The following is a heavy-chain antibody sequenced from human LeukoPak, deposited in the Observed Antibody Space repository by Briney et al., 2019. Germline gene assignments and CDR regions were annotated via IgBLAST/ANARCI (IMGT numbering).Heavy chain of an antibody. V-gene: IGHV3-21*01. J-gene: IGHJ6*03. CDR2: ISSSSSYI. D-gene: IGHD4-11*01. CDR3: ASLFPHPTTDPYYYYMDV. CDR1: GFTFGSYS. Sequence: PGRSLSLSCAASGFTFGSYSMNWVRQAPGKGLEWVSSISSSSSYIYYADSVKGRFTISRDNAKNSLYLQMNSLRAEDTAVYYCASLFPHPTTDPYYYYMDVWGKGTTVTVSS.